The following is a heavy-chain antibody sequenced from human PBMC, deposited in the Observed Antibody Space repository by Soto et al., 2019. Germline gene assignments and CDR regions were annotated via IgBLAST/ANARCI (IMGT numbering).Heavy chain of an antibody. CDR1: GLTFSSYA. CDR2: ISGSGNSP. V-gene: IGHV3-23*01. D-gene: IGHD3-3*01. Sequence: GGSLRLSCAASGLTFSSYAMTWVRQAPGRGLEWVSGISGSGNSPRYADSVKGRFTISRDNSRSTLYLQMNSLRAADTAVYYCAKIYDFWSGRGGFDSWGQGTLVTVSS. J-gene: IGHJ5*01. CDR3: AKIYDFWSGRGGFDS.